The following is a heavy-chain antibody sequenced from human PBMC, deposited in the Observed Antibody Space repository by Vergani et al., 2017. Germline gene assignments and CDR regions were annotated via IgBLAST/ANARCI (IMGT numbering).Heavy chain of an antibody. CDR1: GFTFSSYA. J-gene: IGHJ4*02. D-gene: IGHD3-22*01. CDR3: ARGGESSDSSGYY. Sequence: QVQLVESGGGVVQPGRSLRLSCAASGFTFSSYAMHWVRQAPGKGLEWVAVISYDGSNKYYADSVKGRFTISRDNSKNTLYLQMNSLRAEDTAVYYCARGGESSDSSGYYWGQGTLVTVSS. CDR2: ISYDGSNK. V-gene: IGHV3-30-3*01.